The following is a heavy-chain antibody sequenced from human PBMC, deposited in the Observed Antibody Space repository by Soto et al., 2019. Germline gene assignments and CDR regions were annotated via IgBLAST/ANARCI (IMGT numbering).Heavy chain of an antibody. CDR2: IYYSGRT. Sequence: QVQLQESGPGRVKPSQTLSLTCTVSGGSISSGGYYWSWIRQHPGKGLEWIGYIYYSGRTYYTPSLKSRVTISVDTSKNQFSLQLSSVPAAYTAVYYCARGGPMVRGVIHTPYFDYWGQGTLVTVSS. D-gene: IGHD3-10*01. CDR3: ARGGPMVRGVIHTPYFDY. J-gene: IGHJ4*02. CDR1: GGSISSGGYY. V-gene: IGHV4-31*03.